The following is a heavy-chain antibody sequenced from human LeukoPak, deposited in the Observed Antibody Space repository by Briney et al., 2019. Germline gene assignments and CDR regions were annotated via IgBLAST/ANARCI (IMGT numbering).Heavy chain of an antibody. CDR3: TTRSPARYCSDGACYSSADY. CDR1: GFTFSSYA. CDR2: IRSKADGGTP. J-gene: IGHJ4*02. V-gene: IGHV3-15*01. Sequence: GGSLRLSCAASGFTFSSYAMSWVRQAPGKGLEWVGHIRSKADGGTPDYIAPVKGRFTISRDDSKDTLYLQMNSLNTEDTAMYYCTTRSPARYCSDGACYSSADYWGQGTLVTVSS. D-gene: IGHD2-15*01.